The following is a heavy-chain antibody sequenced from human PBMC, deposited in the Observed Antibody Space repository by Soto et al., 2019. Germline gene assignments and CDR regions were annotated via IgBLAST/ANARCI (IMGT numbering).Heavy chain of an antibody. Sequence: QVQLVQSGAEVKKPGASVKVSCKTSGHTFTSYGLSWVRQAPGQGLEWMGWINGYTGNTNYAQKFQGRVTMTTDTSTNTAYLDLWTLISDDTAVYYCARSWVTGKGGMDVWGQGTTVTVSS. V-gene: IGHV1-18*01. CDR2: INGYTGNT. D-gene: IGHD3-16*01. CDR1: GHTFTSYG. CDR3: ARSWVTGKGGMDV. J-gene: IGHJ6*02.